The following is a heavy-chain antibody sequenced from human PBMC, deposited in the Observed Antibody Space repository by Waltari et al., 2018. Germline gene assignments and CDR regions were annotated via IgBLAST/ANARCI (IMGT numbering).Heavy chain of an antibody. CDR2: ISSNGGST. D-gene: IGHD2-2*02. CDR3: ARDPIGPAAAIKYYYYYYGMDV. Sequence: EVQLVESGGGLVQPGGSLRLSCAASGFTFSSYAMHWVRQAPGKGLEYVSAISSNGGSTYDADAVKGRFTIARDNAKNTRYLQRGSLRAEDMAVYYCARDPIGPAAAIKYYYYYYGMDVWGQGTTVTVSS. CDR1: GFTFSSYA. V-gene: IGHV3-64*07. J-gene: IGHJ6*02.